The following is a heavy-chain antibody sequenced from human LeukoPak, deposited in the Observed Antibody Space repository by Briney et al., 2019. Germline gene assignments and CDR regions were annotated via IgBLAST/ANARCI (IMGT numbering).Heavy chain of an antibody. D-gene: IGHD3-10*01. V-gene: IGHV3-23*01. CDR2: ISGSGGST. Sequence: GGSLRLSCAASGFTFTGYAMSWVRQVPGKGLEWVSAISGSGGSTYYADSVKGRFTISRDNSKNTLYLQMNSLRAEDTAVYYCAKDRQGFGFGEQLDYYYMDVWGKGTTVTVSS. CDR3: AKDRQGFGFGEQLDYYYMDV. J-gene: IGHJ6*03. CDR1: GFTFTGYA.